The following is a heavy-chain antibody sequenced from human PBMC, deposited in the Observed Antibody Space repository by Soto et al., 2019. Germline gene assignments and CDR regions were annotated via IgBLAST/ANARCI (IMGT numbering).Heavy chain of an antibody. V-gene: IGHV1-18*01. CDR2: ISPYSGYT. D-gene: IGHD2-2*01. Sequence: PVKGAWKGVGYGLMVDGGSWRRMAPGKGLEWVGWISPYSGYTHSAQKFHGRLTLTTDTAASTAYMELRILRSADTALYYCARDASVLIPAAQPSRFDSWGQGTLVTVSS. J-gene: IGHJ4*02. CDR3: ARDASVLIPAAQPSRFDS. CDR1: GYGLMVDG.